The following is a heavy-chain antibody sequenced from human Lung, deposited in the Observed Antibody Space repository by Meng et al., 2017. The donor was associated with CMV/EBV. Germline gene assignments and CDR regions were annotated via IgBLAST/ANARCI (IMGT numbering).Heavy chain of an antibody. CDR1: GFTFSGYA. D-gene: IGHD3-3*01. Sequence: GESXKISXAASGFTFSGYAMHWVRQAPGKGLEWVAVISYDGSNKYYADSVKGRFTISRDNSKNTLYLQMNSLRVEDTAIYYCAGFGVAITNGMDVWGQGTTVTVSS. J-gene: IGHJ6*02. V-gene: IGHV3-30*04. CDR2: ISYDGSNK. CDR3: AGFGVAITNGMDV.